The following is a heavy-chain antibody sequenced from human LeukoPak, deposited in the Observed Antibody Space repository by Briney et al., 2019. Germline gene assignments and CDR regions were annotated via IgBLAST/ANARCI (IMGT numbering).Heavy chain of an antibody. D-gene: IGHD3-10*01. J-gene: IGHJ4*02. CDR2: IYSSGNT. V-gene: IGHV4-61*09. Sequence: SETLSLTCTVSGGSISRDGYYWSWIRQPAGKGLEWIGQIYSSGNTNYNPSLKNRVTISVDTSRNQLFLNLRSVTAADRAIYSCVRDPSAMVFDYWGQGILVTVSS. CDR3: VRDPSAMVFDY. CDR1: GGSISRDGYY.